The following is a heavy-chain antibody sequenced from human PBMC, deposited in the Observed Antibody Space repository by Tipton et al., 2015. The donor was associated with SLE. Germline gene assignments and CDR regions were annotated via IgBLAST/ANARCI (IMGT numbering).Heavy chain of an antibody. J-gene: IGHJ4*02. D-gene: IGHD1-26*01. V-gene: IGHV3-30*03. CDR2: ISYDGSNK. CDR1: GFTFSRFG. CDR3: ARDPISGSYLDY. Sequence: SLRLSCAASGFTFSRFGMHWVRQAPGKGLEWVAVISYDGSNKYYADSVKGRFTISRDNSKNTLYLQMNSLRAEDTAVYYCARDPISGSYLDYWGQGTLVTVSS.